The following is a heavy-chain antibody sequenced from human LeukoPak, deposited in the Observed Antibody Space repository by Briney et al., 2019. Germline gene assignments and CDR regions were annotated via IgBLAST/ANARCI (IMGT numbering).Heavy chain of an antibody. CDR3: ASGPKDDYFDY. CDR1: GGSFSGYY. CDR2: INHSGST. J-gene: IGHJ4*02. Sequence: PSETLSLTCAVYGGSFSGYYWSWIRQPPGKGLEWIGEINHSGSTNYNPALKSRVTISVDKSKNQFSLKLSSVTAADTAVYYCASGPKDDYFDYWGQGTLVTVSS. D-gene: IGHD3-3*01. V-gene: IGHV4-34*01.